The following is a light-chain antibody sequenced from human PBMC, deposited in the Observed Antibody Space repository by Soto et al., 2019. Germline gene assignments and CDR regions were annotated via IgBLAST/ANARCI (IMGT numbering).Light chain of an antibody. CDR2: AAS. J-gene: IGKJ5*01. Sequence: LVLTQSPATLSFSPGERGTLSCRTSQSIGSKLVWYQQKPGQAPRLLVSAASTRATGIPARFSGSGSGTELTLSISSLQSEDFAVYYCQQYDSWAPITFGQGTRLEIK. CDR3: QQYDSWAPIT. CDR1: QSIGSK. V-gene: IGKV3-15*01.